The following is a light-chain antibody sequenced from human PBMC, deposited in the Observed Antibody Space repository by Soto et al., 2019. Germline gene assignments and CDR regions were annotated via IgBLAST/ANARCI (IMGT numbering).Light chain of an antibody. Sequence: DIQVTQFPSSVSASVGDRVTITCRASQSISSYLNWYQQKPGKAPKLLIYAASSLQSGVPSRFSGSGSGTDFTLTISSLQPEDFATYYCPQSYSTPITFGQGTLPAI. J-gene: IGKJ5*01. CDR1: QSISSY. V-gene: IGKV1-39*01. CDR3: PQSYSTPIT. CDR2: AAS.